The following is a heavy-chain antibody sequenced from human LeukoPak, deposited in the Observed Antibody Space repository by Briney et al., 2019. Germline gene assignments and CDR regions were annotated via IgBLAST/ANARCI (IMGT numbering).Heavy chain of an antibody. CDR2: ISTSGGYT. CDR3: ARKPATIKFPFDN. Sequence: GGSLRLSCVASGFSFNSYDMVWVRQTPGKGLEWVSAISTSGGYTEDADSVKGRFTISRDNSQNTLFLQMNSLRAEDTAVYYCARKPATIKFPFDNWGQGTLVTVSP. J-gene: IGHJ4*02. D-gene: IGHD5-24*01. CDR1: GFSFNSYD. V-gene: IGHV3-23*01.